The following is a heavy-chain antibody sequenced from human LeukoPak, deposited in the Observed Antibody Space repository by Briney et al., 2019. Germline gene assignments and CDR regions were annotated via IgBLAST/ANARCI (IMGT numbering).Heavy chain of an antibody. D-gene: IGHD3-10*01. J-gene: IGHJ4*02. CDR1: GGSISSYY. CDR3: ARYIPRGGIDY. CDR2: IYYSEST. V-gene: IGHV4-59*01. Sequence: SETLSLTCTVSGGSISSYYWSWIRQPPGKGLEWIGYIYYSESTNYNPSLKSRVTISVDTSKNQFSLKLSSVTAADTAVYYCARYIPRGGIDYWGQGTLVTVSS.